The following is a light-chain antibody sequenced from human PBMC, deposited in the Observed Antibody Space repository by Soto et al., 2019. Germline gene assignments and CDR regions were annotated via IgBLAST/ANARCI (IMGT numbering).Light chain of an antibody. J-gene: IGKJ1*01. CDR2: GAS. CDR3: QQYNSSPRT. CDR1: QSVSSSH. Sequence: EIVLTQSPGTLSLSPGERATLACRASQSVSSSHLAWYQQKPGQAPRLLIYGASSRATGIPDRFSGSGSGTDFTLTISRLEPEDFVVYYCQQYNSSPRTFGQGTRVEI. V-gene: IGKV3-20*01.